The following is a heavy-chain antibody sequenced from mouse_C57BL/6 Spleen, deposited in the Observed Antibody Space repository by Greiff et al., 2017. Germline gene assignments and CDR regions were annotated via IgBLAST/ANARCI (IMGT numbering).Heavy chain of an antibody. Sequence: EVQLQQSGTVLARPGASVKMSCKTSGYTFTSYWMHWVKQRPGQGLEWIGAIYPGNSDTSYNQQFKGKAKLTAVTSASTAYMELSSLTNEDSAVFYCTRTYYGFYAMDYWGQGTSVTVSS. J-gene: IGHJ4*01. V-gene: IGHV1-5*01. D-gene: IGHD2-10*01. CDR3: TRTYYGFYAMDY. CDR2: IYPGNSDT. CDR1: GYTFTSYW.